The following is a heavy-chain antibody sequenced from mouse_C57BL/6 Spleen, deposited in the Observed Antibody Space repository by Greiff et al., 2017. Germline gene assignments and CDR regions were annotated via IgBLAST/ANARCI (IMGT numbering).Heavy chain of an antibody. CDR3: TRMDWFAY. J-gene: IGHJ3*01. CDR1: GYTFTDYE. Sequence: VQLQESGAELVRPGASVTLSCKASGYTFTDYEMHWVKQTPVHGLEWIGAIDPETGGTAYNQKFKGKAILTADKSSSTAYMELRSLTSEDSAVYYCTRMDWFAYWGQGTLVTVSA. V-gene: IGHV1-15*01. CDR2: IDPETGGT.